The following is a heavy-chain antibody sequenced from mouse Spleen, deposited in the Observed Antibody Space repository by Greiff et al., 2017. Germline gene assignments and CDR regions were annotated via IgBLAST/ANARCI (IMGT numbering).Heavy chain of an antibody. V-gene: IGHV1-82*01. CDR1: GYAFSSSW. D-gene: IGHD2-2*01. CDR2: IYPGDGDT. J-gene: IGHJ3*01. CDR3: ARWDGYDGGFAY. Sequence: VQVVESGPELVKPGASVKISCKASGYAFSSSWMNWVKQRPGKGLEWIGRIYPGDGDTNYNGKFKGKATLTADKSSSTAYMQLSSLTSEDSAVYYCARWDGYDGGFAYWGQGTLVTVSA.